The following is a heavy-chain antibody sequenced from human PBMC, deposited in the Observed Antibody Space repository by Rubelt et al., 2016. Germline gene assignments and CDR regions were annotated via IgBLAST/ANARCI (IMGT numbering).Heavy chain of an antibody. CDR1: GFTFSSYV. V-gene: IGHV3-30*04. D-gene: IGHD6-19*01. CDR2: ISGDGSIK. Sequence: QVQLVESGGGLVQPGGSLRLSCAASGFTFSSYVMHWVRQAPGKGLEWVAVISGDGSIKYYADSVKGRFTLSRDNSKNTLYLQVTSLRPEDTAVYYCARDGPGITVAGYFDFWGQGILVTVSS. J-gene: IGHJ4*02. CDR3: ARDGPGITVAGYFDF.